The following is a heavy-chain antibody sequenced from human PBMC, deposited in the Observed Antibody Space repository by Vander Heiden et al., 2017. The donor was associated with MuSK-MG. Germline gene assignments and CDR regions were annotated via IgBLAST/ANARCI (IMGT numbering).Heavy chain of an antibody. CDR2: ISYDGSNK. J-gene: IGHJ4*02. Sequence: QVQLVESGGGVVQPGRPLRPPWSASGFTFSSYGMHWVRQAPGKGLEWVAVISYDGSNKYYADSVKGRFTISRDNSKNTLYLQMNSLRAEDTAVYYCAKADTAMVGTFDYWGQGTLVTVSS. CDR1: GFTFSSYG. D-gene: IGHD5-18*01. V-gene: IGHV3-30*18. CDR3: AKADTAMVGTFDY.